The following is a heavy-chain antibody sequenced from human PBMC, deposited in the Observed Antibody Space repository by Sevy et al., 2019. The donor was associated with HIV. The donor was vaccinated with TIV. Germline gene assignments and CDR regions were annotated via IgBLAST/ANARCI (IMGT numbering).Heavy chain of an antibody. Sequence: SETLSLTCSVYGGSLSGYYWSWIRQSPGRGLEWIGEVHHSGSTNYNPSFKSRATMSVDTSKNQFSLNLSSVTAADAAVYYCARIQQVVNYYNYYGLDVWGQGTTVTVSS. J-gene: IGHJ6*02. CDR3: ARIQQVVNYYNYYGLDV. CDR1: GGSLSGYY. D-gene: IGHD6-13*01. V-gene: IGHV4-34*01. CDR2: VHHSGST.